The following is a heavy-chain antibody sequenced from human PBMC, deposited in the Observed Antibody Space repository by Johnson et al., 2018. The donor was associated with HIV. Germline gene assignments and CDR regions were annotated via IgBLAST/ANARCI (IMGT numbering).Heavy chain of an antibody. D-gene: IGHD6-13*01. J-gene: IGHJ3*02. CDR3: ARGQRSSWYPVNAFDI. Sequence: VQLVESGGGLVQPGGSLRLSCAASGFTFSSYDMHWVRQATGKGLEWVSAIGTAGDTYYPGSVKGRFTISRENAKNSLYLQMNSLRAGDTAVYYCARGQRSSWYPVNAFDIWGRGIMVTVSS. CDR2: IGTAGDT. V-gene: IGHV3-13*01. CDR1: GFTFSSYD.